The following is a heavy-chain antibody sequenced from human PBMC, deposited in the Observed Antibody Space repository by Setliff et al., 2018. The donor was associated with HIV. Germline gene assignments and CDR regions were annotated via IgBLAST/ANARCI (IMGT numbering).Heavy chain of an antibody. CDR1: GFTFSSYS. J-gene: IGHJ6*03. V-gene: IGHV3-30*03. Sequence: QPGGSLRLSCAASGFTFSSYSMNWVRQAPGKGLEWVAVISYDGSNKYYADSVKGRFTISRDNSKNTLYLQMNSLRAEDTAVYYCARDQRFYDFWSGYFYYHYMDAWGKGTTVTVSS. CDR2: ISYDGSNK. CDR3: ARDQRFYDFWSGYFYYHYMDA. D-gene: IGHD3-3*01.